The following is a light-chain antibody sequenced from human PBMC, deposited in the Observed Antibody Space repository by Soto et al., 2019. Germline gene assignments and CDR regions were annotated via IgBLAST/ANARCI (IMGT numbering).Light chain of an antibody. CDR1: QGVSSH. CDR3: QPLNSYPIT. Sequence: QLTQFPSSMSASVGDRFTSTCRASQGVSSHLAWHQQKPGKAPKLLIYEVSTLQSGVTSRFSGSGSGTDFTLTISSLQPEDFATYYCQPLNSYPITFGQGTRLDIK. CDR2: EVS. V-gene: IGKV1-9*01. J-gene: IGKJ5*01.